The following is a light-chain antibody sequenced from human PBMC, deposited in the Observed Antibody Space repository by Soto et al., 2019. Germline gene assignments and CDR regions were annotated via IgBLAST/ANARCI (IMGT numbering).Light chain of an antibody. J-gene: IGLJ1*01. CDR3: SSYSISTADL. Sequence: QSVLTQPASVSGSPGQSITISCTGTSSDVGGYKYVSWYQQHPDKAPKLIIFEVSNRPSGISSRFSGSKSGNTASLTISGLQAEDEADYFCSSYSISTADLFGTGTKVTVL. V-gene: IGLV2-14*01. CDR1: SSDVGGYKY. CDR2: EVS.